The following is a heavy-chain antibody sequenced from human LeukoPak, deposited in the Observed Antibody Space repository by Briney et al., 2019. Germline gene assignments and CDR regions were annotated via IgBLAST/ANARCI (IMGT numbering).Heavy chain of an antibody. V-gene: IGHV3-30*18. CDR2: ISYDGSDK. CDR3: AKDRGSSWFYFDD. CDR1: GFTFSNFG. J-gene: IGHJ4*02. Sequence: GGSLRLSCAAFGFTFSNFGMHWVRQAPGKGLEWVAVISYDGSDKYYTDSVKGRFTISRDNSKNTLYLQMNSLRSEDTAVYYCAKDRGSSWFYFDDWGQGTLVIVSS. D-gene: IGHD6-13*01.